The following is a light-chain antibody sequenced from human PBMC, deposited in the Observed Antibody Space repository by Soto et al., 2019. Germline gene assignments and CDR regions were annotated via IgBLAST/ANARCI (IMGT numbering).Light chain of an antibody. CDR3: SSYTSSDTDV. CDR2: DVS. J-gene: IGLJ1*01. CDR1: SSDVGFSNY. V-gene: IGLV2-14*01. Sequence: QSVLTQPASVSGSPGQSITISCTGTSSDVGFSNYVSWFQQHPGKAPKLIISDVSNRPSGVSNRFSGSKSGNTASLTISWLQAEDEADYYCSSYTSSDTDVFGTGTKVTVL.